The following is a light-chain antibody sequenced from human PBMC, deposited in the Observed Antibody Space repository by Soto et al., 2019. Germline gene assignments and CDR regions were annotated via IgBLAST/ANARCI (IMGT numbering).Light chain of an antibody. V-gene: IGLV2-14*01. CDR1: SSDVGGYNY. J-gene: IGLJ2*01. CDR3: SSYTRRSTLHVV. CDR2: DVS. Sequence: QSALTPPACASGCPGQSVTISCTGTSSDVGGYNYVSWYQQHPGKAPKLMIYDVSNRPSGVSNRFSGYKSGNTASLTLSGIQAEDEDGYDCSSYTRRSTLHVVFGRGTKLTVL.